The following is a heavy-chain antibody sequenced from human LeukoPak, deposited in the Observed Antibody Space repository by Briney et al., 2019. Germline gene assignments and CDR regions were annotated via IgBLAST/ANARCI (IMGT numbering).Heavy chain of an antibody. Sequence: SETLSLTCTVSGYSISSGYYWGWIRQPPGKGLEWIGSIYHSGSTYYNPSLKSRVTISVDTSKNQFSLKLSSVTAADTAVYYCASLIAVGDFDYWGQGTLVTVSS. CDR2: IYHSGST. D-gene: IGHD6-19*01. CDR3: ASLIAVGDFDY. J-gene: IGHJ4*02. V-gene: IGHV4-38-2*02. CDR1: GYSISSGYY.